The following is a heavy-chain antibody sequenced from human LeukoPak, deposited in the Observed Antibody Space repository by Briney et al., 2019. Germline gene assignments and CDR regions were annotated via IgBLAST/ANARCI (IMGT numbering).Heavy chain of an antibody. CDR1: GLSIRNFW. V-gene: IGHV3-7*03. CDR2: IDKDGNEI. Sequence: PGGSLRLSCAASGLSIRNFWMHWVRQAPGKGLEWVAIIDKDGNEIKYVDSVKGRFTISRDNSKNTVYLQMNSLRAEDTAVYYCAKTTTGYSSGRFPGWPVDYWGQGTLVTVSS. J-gene: IGHJ4*02. D-gene: IGHD6-19*01. CDR3: AKTTTGYSSGRFPGWPVDY.